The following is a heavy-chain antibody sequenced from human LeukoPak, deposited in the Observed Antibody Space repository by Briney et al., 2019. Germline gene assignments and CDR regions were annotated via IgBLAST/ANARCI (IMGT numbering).Heavy chain of an antibody. CDR2: IYSGGAT. CDR1: GFTVSSNY. V-gene: IGHV3-53*01. D-gene: IGHD5-12*01. CDR3: ARQTRWLRQIDY. J-gene: IGHJ4*02. Sequence: GGSLRLSCAASGFTVSSNYMSWVRQAPGKGLEWVSVIYSGGATYYADSVKGRFTISRDNAKNSLHLQMNSLRAEDTAFYYCARQTRWLRQIDYWGQGTLVTVSS.